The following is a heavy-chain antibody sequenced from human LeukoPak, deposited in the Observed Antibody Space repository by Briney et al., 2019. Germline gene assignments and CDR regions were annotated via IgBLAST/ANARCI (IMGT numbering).Heavy chain of an antibody. Sequence: PGGSLRLSCAASGFTFSNYAMSWVRQAPAKGLEWVSSISGSGGSTYYADSVKGRFTISRDNSKNTLYLQMNSLRAEDTALYYCATEYYDIFTGYYSPFDYWGQGTLVTVSS. V-gene: IGHV3-23*01. J-gene: IGHJ4*02. D-gene: IGHD3-9*01. CDR2: ISGSGGST. CDR1: GFTFSNYA. CDR3: ATEYYDIFTGYYSPFDY.